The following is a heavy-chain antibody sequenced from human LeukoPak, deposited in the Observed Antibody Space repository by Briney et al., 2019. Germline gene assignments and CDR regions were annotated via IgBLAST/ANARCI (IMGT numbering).Heavy chain of an antibody. D-gene: IGHD2-21*02. Sequence: ASVKVSCKASGYTFTRYGITWVRQAPGQGLEWMGWISVYNGNTIYAQNLQDRVTITTDPSTSTAYMELRSLRSDDTAVYYCARGGDSNPCDYWGQGTLVTVSS. J-gene: IGHJ4*02. CDR2: ISVYNGNT. CDR1: GYTFTRYG. V-gene: IGHV1-18*01. CDR3: ARGGDSNPCDY.